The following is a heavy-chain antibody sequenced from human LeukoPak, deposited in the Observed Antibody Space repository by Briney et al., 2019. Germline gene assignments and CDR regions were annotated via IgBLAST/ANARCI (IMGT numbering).Heavy chain of an antibody. CDR1: GGSLGPCYY. D-gene: IGHD5-24*01. J-gene: IGHJ3*02. CDR3: ARQSGTSLQFDAFDI. V-gene: IGHV4-38-2*02. CDR2: FYYDGTT. Sequence: PSETLSLTCTVSGGSLGPCYYWGWIRQPPGKGLEWIGTFYYDGTTFYSPSLKSRVTISGDTSKDQFSLKLSSVTAADTAVYYCARQSGTSLQFDAFDIWGQGTMVTVSS.